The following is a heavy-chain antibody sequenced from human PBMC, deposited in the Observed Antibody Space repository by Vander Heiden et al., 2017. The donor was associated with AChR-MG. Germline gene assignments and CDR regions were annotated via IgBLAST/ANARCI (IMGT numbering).Heavy chain of an antibody. V-gene: IGHV4-39*02. CDR1: AGTISSSSYY. CDR2: IYYSGTT. CDR3: ARDSISWYRWFDP. D-gene: IGHD6-13*01. J-gene: IGHJ5*02. Sequence: QLQLQESRPGLVTPSETLSLTCTVSAGTISSSSYYWGWIRQPPGKGLVWIGSIYYSGTTYYNPSLKSRVTIAVDTSKIQFSLKLGSVTPADTAVYYCARDSISWYRWFDPWGQVTLVTVSS.